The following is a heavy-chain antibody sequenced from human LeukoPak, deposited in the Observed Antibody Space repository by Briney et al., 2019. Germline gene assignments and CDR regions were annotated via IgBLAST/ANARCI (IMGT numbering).Heavy chain of an antibody. J-gene: IGHJ4*02. Sequence: ASVKVSCKASGYTFTGYYMHGVRQAPGQGLEWMGWINPNSGGTNYAQKFQGRVTMTRDTSISTAYMELSRLRSDDTAVYYCARGYYDFWSGYYTGNYCFDYWGQGTLVTVSS. D-gene: IGHD3-3*01. V-gene: IGHV1-2*02. CDR2: INPNSGGT. CDR3: ARGYYDFWSGYYTGNYCFDY. CDR1: GYTFTGYY.